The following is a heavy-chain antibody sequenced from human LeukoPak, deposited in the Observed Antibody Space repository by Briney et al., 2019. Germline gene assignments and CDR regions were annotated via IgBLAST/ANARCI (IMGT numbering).Heavy chain of an antibody. CDR3: AKASAMIVVVSKHFDY. J-gene: IGHJ4*02. D-gene: IGHD3-22*01. Sequence: GGSLRLSCAASGFTFSSYAMSWVRQAPGKGLEWVSAISGSGGSTYCADSVKGRFTISRDNSKNTLYLQMNSLRAEDTAVYYCAKASAMIVVVSKHFDYWGQGTLVTVSS. CDR1: GFTFSSYA. V-gene: IGHV3-23*01. CDR2: ISGSGGST.